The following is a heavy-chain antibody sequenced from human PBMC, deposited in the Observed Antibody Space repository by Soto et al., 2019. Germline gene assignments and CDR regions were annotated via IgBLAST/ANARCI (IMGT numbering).Heavy chain of an antibody. Sequence: QLQLQESGPGLVKPSETLSLTYTVSGGSISSGPYSWGWIRQPPGEGLEWIGTFHYSENTYYNPSLESRVTISVDTSKNQFSLKVTSVTVADTAVYYCARLGGYCSSTSTNCYGDYGMDVWGQGTTVTVSS. CDR3: ARLGGYCSSTSTNCYGDYGMDV. J-gene: IGHJ6*02. V-gene: IGHV4-39*01. CDR1: GGSISSGPYS. D-gene: IGHD2-2*01. CDR2: FHYSENT.